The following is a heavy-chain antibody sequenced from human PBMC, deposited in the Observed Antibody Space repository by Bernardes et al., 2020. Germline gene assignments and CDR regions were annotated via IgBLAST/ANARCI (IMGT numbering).Heavy chain of an antibody. CDR2: FDPEDGET. CDR1: GYTLTELS. CDR3: ATVPSWLAAAGAEYFQH. Sequence: ASVKVSCMVSGYTLTELSMHWVRQAPGKGLEWMGGFDPEDGETIYAQKFQGRVTMTEDTSTDTAYMELSSLRSEDTAVYYCATVPSWLAAAGAEYFQHWGQGTLVTVSS. V-gene: IGHV1-24*01. J-gene: IGHJ1*01. D-gene: IGHD6-13*01.